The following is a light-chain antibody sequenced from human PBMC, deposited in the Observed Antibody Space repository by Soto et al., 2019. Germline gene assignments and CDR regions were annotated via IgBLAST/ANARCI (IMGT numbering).Light chain of an antibody. CDR3: SSYRSSDTLEV. CDR2: DYS. CDR1: SSNIGADYD. J-gene: IGLJ1*01. V-gene: IGLV1-40*01. Sequence: QSVLTQPPSVSGAPGQRVTISCSGTSSNIGADYDVHWYQQLPGTAPKLLIFDYSIRPSGVPDRFSASKSGTSASLAITGLQAEDEADYYCSSYRSSDTLEVFGTGTKLTVL.